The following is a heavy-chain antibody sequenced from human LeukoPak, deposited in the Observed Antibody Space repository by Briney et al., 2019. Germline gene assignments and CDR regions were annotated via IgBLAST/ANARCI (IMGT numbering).Heavy chain of an antibody. CDR1: GFTFSNYA. J-gene: IGHJ1*01. D-gene: IGHD3-22*01. CDR3: AKDPYYYDGSGYYYEYFLH. Sequence: GGSLRLSCAASGFTFSNYAMNWVRQAPGKGLEWVPPITDSGGRTFYADSLKGRFTISRDNSKKMLYLQMNSLRAEDTAVYYCAKDPYYYDGSGYYYEYFLHWGQGTLVTVSS. CDR2: ITDSGGRT. V-gene: IGHV3-23*01.